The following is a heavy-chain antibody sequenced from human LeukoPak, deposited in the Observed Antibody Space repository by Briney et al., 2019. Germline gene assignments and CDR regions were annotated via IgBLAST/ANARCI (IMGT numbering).Heavy chain of an antibody. J-gene: IGHJ4*02. CDR3: ATHPPSQFYFDF. D-gene: IGHD5-24*01. CDR2: INHIFGTA. V-gene: IGHV1-69*13. CDR1: GGTFSNYA. Sequence: RASVKVSCKASGGTFSNYAINWVRQAPGQGLQWLGGINHIFGTASYAQKFQVRVTVIADESTSTAYMELTSLTSEDTAVYYCATHPPSQFYFDFWGQGTLVTVSS.